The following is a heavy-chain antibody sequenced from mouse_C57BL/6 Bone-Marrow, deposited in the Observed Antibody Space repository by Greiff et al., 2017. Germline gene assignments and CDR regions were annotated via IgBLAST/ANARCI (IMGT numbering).Heavy chain of an antibody. D-gene: IGHD3-2*02. V-gene: IGHV1-59*01. CDR2: IDPSDSYT. CDR3: ARGSSGYDFDY. J-gene: IGHJ2*01. CDR1: GYTFTSYW. Sequence: VQLQQPGAELVRPGTSVKLSCKASGYTFTSYWMNWVKQRPGQGLEWIGVIDPSDSYTNYNQKFKGKATLTVDTSSSTAYMQLSSLTAEDSAVFYGARGSSGYDFDYWGQGTTPPVSA.